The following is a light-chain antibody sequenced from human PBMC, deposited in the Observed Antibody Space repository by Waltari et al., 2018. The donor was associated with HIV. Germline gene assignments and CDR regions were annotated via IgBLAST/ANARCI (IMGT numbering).Light chain of an antibody. Sequence: QSALTQPASVSGSPGQPITISCTGSSSDVGGYNYVSWYQQHPGKAPKLMIYEVTNRPSGVSYRFSGSKSGNTASLTISGLQVEDEADYYCSSYTRTGTVVFGGGTKLTVL. CDR2: EVT. V-gene: IGLV2-14*01. J-gene: IGLJ2*01. CDR1: SSDVGGYNY. CDR3: SSYTRTGTVV.